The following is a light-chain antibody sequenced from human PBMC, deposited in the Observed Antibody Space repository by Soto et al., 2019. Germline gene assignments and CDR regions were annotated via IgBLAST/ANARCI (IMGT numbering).Light chain of an antibody. V-gene: IGKV3-20*01. CDR2: GAS. J-gene: IGKJ1*01. Sequence: EIVLTQSACTLVWSPGDRATLSCQASQSVNKAYLVWYQVKNGQAPRRVIYGASSRATGIPDRFSGRGFGTDVTLTISRLETEDFAVYYCQHSGDFRWTFGQGTKVDIK. CDR1: QSVNKAY. CDR3: QHSGDFRWT.